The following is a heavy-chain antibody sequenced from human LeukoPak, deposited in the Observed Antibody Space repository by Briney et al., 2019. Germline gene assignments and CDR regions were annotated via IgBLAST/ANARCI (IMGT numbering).Heavy chain of an antibody. D-gene: IGHD6-13*01. V-gene: IGHV4-34*01. Sequence: RPSETLSLTCAVYGGSFSGYYWSWIRQPPGKGLEWIGEINHSGSTNYNPSLKSRVTISVDTSKNQFSLKLSSVTAADTAVYYCARTSSWYLGFWFDPWGQGTLVTVSS. CDR1: GGSFSGYY. CDR3: ARTSSWYLGFWFDP. CDR2: INHSGST. J-gene: IGHJ5*02.